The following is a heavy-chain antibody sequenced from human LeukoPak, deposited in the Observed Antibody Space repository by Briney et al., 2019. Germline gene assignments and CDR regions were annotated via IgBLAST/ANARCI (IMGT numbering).Heavy chain of an antibody. V-gene: IGHV1-8*01. J-gene: IGHJ5*02. CDR1: GYTFTSYD. CDR2: MNPNSGNT. CDR3: ARDLAGYYGSGDSDNWFDP. D-gene: IGHD3-10*01. Sequence: ASVKVSCKASGYTFTSYDINWVRQATGQGLEWMGWMNPNSGNTGYAQKFQGRVTMTRNTSISTAYMELSSLRSEDTAVYYCARDLAGYYGSGDSDNWFDPWGQGTLVTVSS.